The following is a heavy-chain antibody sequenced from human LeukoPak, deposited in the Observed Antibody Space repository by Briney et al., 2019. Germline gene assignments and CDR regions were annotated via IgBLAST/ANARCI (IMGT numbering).Heavy chain of an antibody. Sequence: ASVKVSCQASGYTFTSYYMHWVRQAPGQGLAWMGIINPSGGSTSYAQKFQGRVTMTRDTSTSTVYMELSSLRSEDTAVYYCARDPQVLGAFDIWGQGTMVTVSS. CDR2: INPSGGST. V-gene: IGHV1-46*01. J-gene: IGHJ3*02. D-gene: IGHD3-10*01. CDR3: ARDPQVLGAFDI. CDR1: GYTFTSYY.